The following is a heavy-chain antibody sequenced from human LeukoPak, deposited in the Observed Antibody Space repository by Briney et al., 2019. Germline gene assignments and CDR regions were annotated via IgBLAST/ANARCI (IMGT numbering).Heavy chain of an antibody. J-gene: IGHJ4*02. V-gene: IGHV3-23*01. CDR3: AKTMGTSWLFDY. D-gene: IGHD4/OR15-4a*01. CDR2: ISGGGGTT. CDR1: GFTVSSNY. Sequence: GGSLRLSCAASGFTVSSNYMSWVRQPLGKGLEWVAIISGGGGTTYYADSVKGRFTISRDNSKNTLYLQMNSLRVEDTAVFYCAKTMGTSWLFDYWGQGTLATVSS.